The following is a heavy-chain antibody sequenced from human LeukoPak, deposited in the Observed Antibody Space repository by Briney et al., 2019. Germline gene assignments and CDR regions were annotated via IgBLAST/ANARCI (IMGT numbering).Heavy chain of an antibody. CDR1: GYTFTSYD. Sequence: ASVKVSCKGSGYTFTSYDINRVRQGTGQGGERMDWMNPNSGNTGYEQKFQGSVTMTRNTSITTAYMELSSLRSEDTAVYSCARGTVWFGELSLWGQGTLVTVSS. J-gene: IGHJ4*02. D-gene: IGHD3-10*01. V-gene: IGHV1-8*01. CDR2: MNPNSGNT. CDR3: ARGTVWFGELSL.